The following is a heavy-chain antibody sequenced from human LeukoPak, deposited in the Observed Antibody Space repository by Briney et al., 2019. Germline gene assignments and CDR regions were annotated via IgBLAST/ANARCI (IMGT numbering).Heavy chain of an antibody. J-gene: IGHJ3*01. CDR3: ARGFRAFDF. Sequence: GGSLRLSCAASGFTFSSHTMNWVRQAPGKGLEWVSSISSTSTSIYHAASVKGRFTISRDNTKNSLYLQMNSLRAEDTAVYYCARGFRAFDFWAQGTVVTVSS. CDR1: GFTFSSHT. CDR2: ISSTSTSI. V-gene: IGHV3-21*01.